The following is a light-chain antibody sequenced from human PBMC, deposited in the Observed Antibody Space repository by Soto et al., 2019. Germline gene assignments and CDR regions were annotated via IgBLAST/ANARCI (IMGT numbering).Light chain of an antibody. Sequence: EIVMTKFPATLSKSPGESATFSCRASQSIGTKLAWYQQRPGQAPRLLMYGASTGATGIPARFSGSGSGTEFTLTIGSLQSDDFAVYYCQQYSSWVWTFGQGTKVDIK. CDR1: QSIGTK. CDR3: QQYSSWVWT. J-gene: IGKJ1*01. CDR2: GAS. V-gene: IGKV3-15*01.